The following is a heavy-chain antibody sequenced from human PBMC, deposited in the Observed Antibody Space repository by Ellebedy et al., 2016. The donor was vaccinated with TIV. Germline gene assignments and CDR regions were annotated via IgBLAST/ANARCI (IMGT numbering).Heavy chain of an antibody. CDR3: ASYRIGYSSSWNFDY. D-gene: IGHD6-13*01. V-gene: IGHV3-33*01. CDR2: IGYDGSKK. J-gene: IGHJ4*02. CDR1: GFTFGNDG. Sequence: PGGSLRLSCAASGFTFGNDGTHRVRQAPGKGLEWEAVIGYDGSKKYYADSVKGRFTISKDNHKNTLYLQMNSLRVEDTALSYCASYRIGYSSSWNFDYWGQGTLVTVSS.